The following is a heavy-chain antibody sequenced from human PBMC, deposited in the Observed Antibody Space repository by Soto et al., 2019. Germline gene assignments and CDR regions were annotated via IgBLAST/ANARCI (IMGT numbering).Heavy chain of an antibody. CDR2: IWYDGSNK. V-gene: IGHV3-33*01. CDR1: GFTFSSYG. J-gene: IGHJ6*02. Sequence: SLRLSCAASGFTFSSYGMHWVRQAPGKGLEWVAVIWYDGSNKYYADSVKGRFTISRDNSKNTLYLQMNSLRAEDTAVYYCARDRDYDFWSGYKIYYYGMDVWGQGTTVTVSS. D-gene: IGHD3-3*01. CDR3: ARDRDYDFWSGYKIYYYGMDV.